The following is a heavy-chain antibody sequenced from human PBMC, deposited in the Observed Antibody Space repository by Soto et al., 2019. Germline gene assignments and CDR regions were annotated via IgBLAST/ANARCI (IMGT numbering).Heavy chain of an antibody. CDR2: IVVGSGNT. V-gene: IGHV1-58*01. CDR1: GFTFTSSA. J-gene: IGHJ3*01. D-gene: IGHD5-18*01. Sequence: SVKVSCKASGFTFTSSAVQWVRQARGQRLEWIGWIVVGSGNTNYAQKFQERVTITRDMSTSTAYMELSSLRPEDTAVYHCVKGDLDTAVVNSPDAFDFWGPGTMVTVSS. CDR3: VKGDLDTAVVNSPDAFDF.